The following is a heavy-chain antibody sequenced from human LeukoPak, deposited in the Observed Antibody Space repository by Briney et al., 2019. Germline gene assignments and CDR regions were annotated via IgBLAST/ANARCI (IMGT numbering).Heavy chain of an antibody. V-gene: IGHV1-69*06. CDR1: GGTFSMYA. Sequence: ASVKVSCTASGGTFSMYAISWVRQAPGQGLEWMGRIIPIFGTANYAQTFQGRVTITADKSMSTAYMELSSLRSEDTAVYYCARAGDQYCSGGRCPMGYWGQGTLVTVSS. CDR2: IIPIFGTA. CDR3: ARAGDQYCSGGRCPMGY. J-gene: IGHJ4*02. D-gene: IGHD2-15*01.